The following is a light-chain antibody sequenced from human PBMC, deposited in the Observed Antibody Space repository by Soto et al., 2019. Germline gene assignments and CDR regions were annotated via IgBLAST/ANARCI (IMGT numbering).Light chain of an antibody. CDR2: EVS. Sequence: QSALTQPASVSGSPGQSITISCTGTSSDVGGYNYVSWYQQHPGKAPKLMIYEVSNRPSGVSNRFSGSKSGNTASLTISGLQAEDEADIYCSSYTSSSTPYVFGTGTKVTVL. V-gene: IGLV2-14*01. J-gene: IGLJ1*01. CDR1: SSDVGGYNY. CDR3: SSYTSSSTPYV.